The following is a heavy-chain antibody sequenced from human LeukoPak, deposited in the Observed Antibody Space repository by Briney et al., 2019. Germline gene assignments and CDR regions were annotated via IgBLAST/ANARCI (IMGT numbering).Heavy chain of an antibody. CDR3: ARAMRWTSGPVELGWFDR. D-gene: IGHD5-12*01. V-gene: IGHV4-59*01. CDR2: IYYRGST. J-gene: IGHJ5*02. CDR1: GDSISDYY. Sequence: SETLSLTCSVSGDSISDYYWTWIRRPPGGRLERIGHIYYRGSTKYNPSLKNRVTISVDTSKNQVSLTLTSVTAADTAVYYCARAMRWTSGPVELGWFDRWGQGTLVTVSS.